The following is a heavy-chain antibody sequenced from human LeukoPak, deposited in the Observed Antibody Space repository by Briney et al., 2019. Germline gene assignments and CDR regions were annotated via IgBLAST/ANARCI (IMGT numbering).Heavy chain of an antibody. D-gene: IGHD3-16*01. J-gene: IGHJ6*02. CDR2: IKQDGSEK. CDR1: GCTFSNYW. Sequence: PGGSLRLSCAASGCTFSNYWMSWVRQAPGKGLEWVANIKQDGSEKYYVDSVKGRFTISRDNAKNSLYLEMNSLRAEDTAVYYCASELRNYYYYYSGMDVWGQGSTVTVSS. V-gene: IGHV3-7*01. CDR3: ASELRNYYYYYSGMDV.